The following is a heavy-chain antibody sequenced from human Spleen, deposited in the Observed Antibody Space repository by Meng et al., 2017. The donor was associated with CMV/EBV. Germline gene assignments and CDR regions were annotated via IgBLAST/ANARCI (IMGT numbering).Heavy chain of an antibody. CDR1: GGSSSSSSYY. J-gene: IGHJ4*02. CDR2: VVYSGTT. V-gene: IGHV4-39*01. D-gene: IGHD1-14*01. CDR3: ARHHHSPTFDY. Sequence: GPHLLNLSASLALTLTVSGGSSSSSSYYWAWIRQPPGEGLEWIGSVVYSGTTYYTSSLKSRVSISVDTSKNQFSLKLSSVTAADTAVYYCARHHHSPTFDYWGQGTLVTVSS.